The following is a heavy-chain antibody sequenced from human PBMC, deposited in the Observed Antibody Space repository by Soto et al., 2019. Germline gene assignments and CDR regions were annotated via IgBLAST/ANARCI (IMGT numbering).Heavy chain of an antibody. CDR3: ARDMYYDFWSGLFDY. CDR2: IIPIFPSP. J-gene: IGHJ4*02. CDR1: GGTFGNSA. Sequence: GASVKVSCKASGGTFGNSAISWVRQAPGQGLEWMGGIIPIFPSPDYAQKFQGRVTITADESTSTAYMELTSLGSDDTAVYYCARDMYYDFWSGLFDYWGQGTLVTSPQ. D-gene: IGHD3-3*01. V-gene: IGHV1-69*13.